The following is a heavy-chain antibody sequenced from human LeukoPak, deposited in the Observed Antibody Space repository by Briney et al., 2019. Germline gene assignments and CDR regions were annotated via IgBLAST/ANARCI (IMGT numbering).Heavy chain of an antibody. J-gene: IGHJ3*02. CDR2: IIPILGIA. V-gene: IGHV1-69*04. CDR1: GGTFSSYA. Sequence: SVKVSCKASGGTFSSYAISWVRQAPGQGLEWMGRIIPILGIANYAQKFQGRVTITADKSTSTAYMELSSLRSEDTAVYYCARGGDILTGRAFDIWGQGKMVTVSS. D-gene: IGHD3-9*01. CDR3: ARGGDILTGRAFDI.